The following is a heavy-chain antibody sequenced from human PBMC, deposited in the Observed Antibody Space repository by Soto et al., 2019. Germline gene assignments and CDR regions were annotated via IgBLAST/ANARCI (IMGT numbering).Heavy chain of an antibody. CDR1: GVSFGDYA. CDR3: VRGSFGYYGP. CDR2: IRNPGYGGTT. J-gene: IGHJ5*02. D-gene: IGHD3-22*01. V-gene: IGHV3-49*04. Sequence: GGSLRLSCTTSGVSFGDYAMTWVRQAPGKGLEWVGFIRNPGYGGTTEYATSVKGRFIISRDDSMSSAYLQLNSLKVDDSAVYYCVRGSFGYYGPWGQGTLVTVSS.